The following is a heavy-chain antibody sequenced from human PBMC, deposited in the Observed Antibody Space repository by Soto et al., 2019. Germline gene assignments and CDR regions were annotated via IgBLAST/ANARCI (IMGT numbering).Heavy chain of an antibody. V-gene: IGHV4-39*01. D-gene: IGHD3-22*01. CDR3: ARHGMDYYDSSGYCYSPYYFDY. CDR2: INYSGST. J-gene: IGHJ4*02. CDR1: SGSMSSSLNH. Sequence: SETLSLTCIVSSGSMSSSLNHWGWIRQPPGKGLEWIGNINYSGSTYYNPSLQSRVTISVDTSKNQFSLKLSSVTAADTAVYYCARHGMDYYDSSGYCYSPYYFDYWGQGTLVTVSS.